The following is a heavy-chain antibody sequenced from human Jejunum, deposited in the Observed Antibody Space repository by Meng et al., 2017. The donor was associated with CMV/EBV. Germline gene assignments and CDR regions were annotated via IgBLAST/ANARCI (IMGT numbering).Heavy chain of an antibody. Sequence: SGSTFRVFGMHWDRQAPGTGLEWVAVMWYDGSTNYYADSLKGRFTVSRATSKNTVYLQMNSLRAEDTAVYYCAKDLRRHMIEYYFDHWGRGSLVTVSS. D-gene: IGHD3-22*01. CDR3: AKDLRRHMIEYYFDH. CDR1: GSTFRVFG. V-gene: IGHV3-33*06. J-gene: IGHJ4*02. CDR2: MWYDGSTN.